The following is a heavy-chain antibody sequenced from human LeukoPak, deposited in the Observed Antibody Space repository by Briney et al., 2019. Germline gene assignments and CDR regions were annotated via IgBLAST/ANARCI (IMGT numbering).Heavy chain of an antibody. D-gene: IGHD6-19*01. V-gene: IGHV3-9*01. J-gene: IGHJ4*02. CDR2: ISWNSGSI. CDR3: AKDSGPDGASGWFDY. Sequence: GRSMRLSSAAAGFTFDDYAMHWDRHAAGEGLGWVSVISWNSGSISYADSVKGRFTITRDNAKNSLYLQMNSLRAEDTALYYCAKDSGPDGASGWFDYWGQGTLVTVSS. CDR1: GFTFDDYA.